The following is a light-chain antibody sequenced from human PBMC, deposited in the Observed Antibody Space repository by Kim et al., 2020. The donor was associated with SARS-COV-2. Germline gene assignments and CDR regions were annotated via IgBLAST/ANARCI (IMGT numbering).Light chain of an antibody. V-gene: IGLV1-51*01. CDR3: GTWDSSLSAGV. J-gene: IGLJ2*01. CDR2: DNN. Sequence: GQKVTISCSGSRSNFGNNYVSWYQQLPGTAPKLLIYDNNKRPSGIPDRFSGSKSGTSATLGITGLQTGDEADYYCGTWDSSLSAGVFGGGTQLTVL. CDR1: RSNFGNNY.